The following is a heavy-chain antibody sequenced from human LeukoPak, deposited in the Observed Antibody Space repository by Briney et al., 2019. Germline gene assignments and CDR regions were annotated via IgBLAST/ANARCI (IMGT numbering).Heavy chain of an antibody. Sequence: GGSLRLSCAASGFTFSSYAMHWVRQAPGKGLEWVAVISYDGSNKYYADSVKGRFTISRDNSKNTLYLQMNSLRAEGTAVYYCARGILTGYCPFDYWGQGTLVTVSS. V-gene: IGHV3-30*04. D-gene: IGHD3-9*01. CDR1: GFTFSSYA. CDR3: ARGILTGYCPFDY. CDR2: ISYDGSNK. J-gene: IGHJ4*02.